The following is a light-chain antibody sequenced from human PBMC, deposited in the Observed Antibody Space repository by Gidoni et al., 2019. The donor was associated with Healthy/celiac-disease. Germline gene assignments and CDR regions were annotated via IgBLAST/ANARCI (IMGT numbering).Light chain of an antibody. V-gene: IGLV3-19*01. CDR3: NSRDSSGNHPDVV. Sequence: SSELTQDPAVSVALGQTVRITCQGDSLRSYYATWYQQKPGQAPVLVIYGKNNRPSGIPDRFSGSSSGNTASLTITGAQAEYEAVYYCNSRDSSGNHPDVVFGGGTKLTVL. J-gene: IGLJ2*01. CDR2: GKN. CDR1: SLRSYY.